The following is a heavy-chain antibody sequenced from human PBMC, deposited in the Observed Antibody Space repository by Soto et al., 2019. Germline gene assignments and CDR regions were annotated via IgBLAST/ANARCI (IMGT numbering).Heavy chain of an antibody. Sequence: SVKVSCKASGFTFTSSAVQWVRQARGQRLEWIGWIVVGSGNTNYAQKFQERVTITRDMSTSTAYMELSSLRSEDTAVYYCAAFRVAIRDYYYGMDVWGQGSTVTVSS. D-gene: IGHD3-10*01. CDR2: IVVGSGNT. V-gene: IGHV1-58*01. CDR1: GFTFTSSA. J-gene: IGHJ6*02. CDR3: AAFRVAIRDYYYGMDV.